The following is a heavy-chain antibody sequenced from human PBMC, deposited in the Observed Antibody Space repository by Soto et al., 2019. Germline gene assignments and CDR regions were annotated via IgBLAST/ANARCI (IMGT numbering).Heavy chain of an antibody. CDR2: ISSSSSYT. J-gene: IGHJ4*02. V-gene: IGHV3-11*05. Sequence: QVQLVESGGGLVKPGGSLRLSCAASGFTFSDYYMSWIRQAPGKGLEWVSYISSSSSYTNYADSVQGRFTISRDNAKNSLYLQMNSLRAEDTAVYYCARKRYYDSSGYPLDWAFDYWGQGTLVTVSS. D-gene: IGHD3-22*01. CDR3: ARKRYYDSSGYPLDWAFDY. CDR1: GFTFSDYY.